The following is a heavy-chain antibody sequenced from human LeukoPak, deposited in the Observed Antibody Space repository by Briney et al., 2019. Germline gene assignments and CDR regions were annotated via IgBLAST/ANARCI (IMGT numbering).Heavy chain of an antibody. D-gene: IGHD6-19*01. V-gene: IGHV4-34*01. J-gene: IGHJ4*02. Sequence: SETLSLTCAVYGGSFSGYYWSWIRQPPGKGLEWIGEINHSGSTNYNPSLKSRVTISVDTSKNQFPLKLSSVTAADTAVYYCASIAVAGTPSSDYWGQGTLVTVSS. CDR3: ASIAVAGTPSSDY. CDR1: GGSFSGYY. CDR2: INHSGST.